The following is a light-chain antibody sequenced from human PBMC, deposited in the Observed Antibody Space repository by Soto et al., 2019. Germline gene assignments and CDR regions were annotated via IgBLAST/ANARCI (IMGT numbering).Light chain of an antibody. CDR1: QSLLHSNGYNY. CDR2: LNS. V-gene: IGKV2-28*01. CDR3: MQALQTPTT. J-gene: IGKJ3*01. Sequence: IVMTQAPLSLPVTPGEPASISCRSSQSLLHSNGYNYLDWYLQRPGQSPQLLIYLNSRRASGVPDRFSGSGSGTDFTLKISRVEAEDIGVYYCMQALQTPTTFGPGTKVDF.